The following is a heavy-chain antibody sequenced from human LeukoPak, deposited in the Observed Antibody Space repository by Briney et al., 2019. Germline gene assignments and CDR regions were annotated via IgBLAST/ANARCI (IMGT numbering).Heavy chain of an antibody. V-gene: IGHV4-30-2*01. CDR3: ARSGSIYYFDY. D-gene: IGHD2/OR15-2a*01. J-gene: IGHJ4*02. Sequence: SETLSLTCTVSGGSISSGGYYWSWIRQPPGKGLEWIGYIYHSGSTYYDPSLQSRVTVSIDTSKNQFSLILSSVTAADTAVYYCARSGSIYYFDYWGQGTLVTVSS. CDR1: GGSISSGGYY. CDR2: IYHSGST.